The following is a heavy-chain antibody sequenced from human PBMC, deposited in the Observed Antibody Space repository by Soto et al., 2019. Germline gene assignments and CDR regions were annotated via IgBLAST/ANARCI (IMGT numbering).Heavy chain of an antibody. Sequence: EVQLVESGGGLVQPGGSLRLSCTASGFRFSDSWISWVRQAPGKGLEWVANIKQDGSEEEYVDSVKGRFDISRDNAKNSLYLQMNSLRVEDTAVYYCARDLRLFDYWGQGTLVTVSS. CDR3: ARDLRLFDY. V-gene: IGHV3-7*01. CDR2: IKQDGSEE. J-gene: IGHJ4*02. CDR1: GFRFSDSW.